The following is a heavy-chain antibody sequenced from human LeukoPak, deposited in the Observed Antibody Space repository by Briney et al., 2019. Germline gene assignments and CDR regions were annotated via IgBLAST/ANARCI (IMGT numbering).Heavy chain of an antibody. CDR1: GGSISSYY. CDR2: IYYSGST. J-gene: IGHJ5*02. Sequence: PSETLSLTCTVSGGSISSYYWSWIRQPPGKGLEWIGYIYYSGSTNYNPSLKSRVTISVDTSKNQFSLKLSSVTAADTAVYYCAREVYRGAWFDPWGQGTLVTVSS. V-gene: IGHV4-59*12. D-gene: IGHD5/OR15-5a*01. CDR3: AREVYRGAWFDP.